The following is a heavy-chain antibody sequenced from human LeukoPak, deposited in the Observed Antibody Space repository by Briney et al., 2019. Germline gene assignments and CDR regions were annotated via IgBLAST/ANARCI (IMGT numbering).Heavy chain of an antibody. V-gene: IGHV6-1*01. CDR1: GDSVSSNSAA. CDR2: TYYRSKWYN. Sequence: PSQTLSLTCAISGDSVSSNSAAWNWIRQSPSRGLEWLGRTYYRSKWYNDYAVSVKSRITINPDKSKNQFSLQLNSVTPEDTAVYYCAREGVKELARTYNWFDPWGQGTLVTVSS. J-gene: IGHJ5*02. CDR3: AREGVKELARTYNWFDP. D-gene: IGHD1-7*01.